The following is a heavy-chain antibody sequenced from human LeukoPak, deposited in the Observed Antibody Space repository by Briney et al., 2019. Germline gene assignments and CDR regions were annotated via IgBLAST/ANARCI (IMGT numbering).Heavy chain of an antibody. V-gene: IGHV1-2*02. CDR1: GYSFTGSY. D-gene: IGHD7-27*01. Sequence: ASAKVSCKASGYSFTGSYMHWVRQAPGQGLEWMGWINPNSGGTNYAQKFQGRVTMTRDTSISTAYMEVSSLRSDDTAVYYCARVPLPNWGSAEYFDLWGRGTLVTVSS. J-gene: IGHJ2*01. CDR3: ARVPLPNWGSAEYFDL. CDR2: INPNSGGT.